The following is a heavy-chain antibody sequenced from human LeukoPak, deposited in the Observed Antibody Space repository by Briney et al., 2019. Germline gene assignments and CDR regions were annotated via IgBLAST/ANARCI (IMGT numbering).Heavy chain of an antibody. CDR1: GGSISSYY. CDR2: IYTSGST. D-gene: IGHD2-8*01. J-gene: IGHJ5*02. V-gene: IGHV4-4*07. CDR3: ARSPGLAFPGIVLMPSTMPPNWFDP. Sequence: PSETLSLTCTVSGGSISSYYWSWIRQPGGKGLEWSGRIYTSGSTHYNPSLKSRVTMSVDTSKNQFSLKLSSVTAADTAVYYCARSPGLAFPGIVLMPSTMPPNWFDPWGQGTLVTVSS.